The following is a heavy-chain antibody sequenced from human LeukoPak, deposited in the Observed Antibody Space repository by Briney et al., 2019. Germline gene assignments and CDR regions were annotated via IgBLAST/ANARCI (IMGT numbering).Heavy chain of an antibody. J-gene: IGHJ4*02. CDR3: ARDHTVVNDYYFDY. V-gene: IGHV3-74*01. CDR1: GFTFSTYA. Sequence: GGSLRLSCAASGFTFSTYAMSWVRQAPGKGLVWVSRINSDGSSTSYADSVKGRFTISRDNAKNTLYLQMNSLRAEDTAVYYCARDHTVVNDYYFDYWGQGTLVTVSS. D-gene: IGHD2-15*01. CDR2: INSDGSST.